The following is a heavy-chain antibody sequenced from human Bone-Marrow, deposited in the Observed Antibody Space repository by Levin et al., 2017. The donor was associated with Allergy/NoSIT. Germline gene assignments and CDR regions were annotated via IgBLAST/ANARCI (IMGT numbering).Heavy chain of an antibody. J-gene: IGHJ5*02. V-gene: IGHV2-5*02. CDR3: AHRFWGELVKDRVNWFGP. D-gene: IGHD3-16*01. CDR2: IYWDDDK. CDR1: GFSLTTSGVG. Sequence: KLSGPTLVKPTQTLTLTCTFSGFSLTTSGVGVAWIRQPPGKAMEWLALIYWDDDKRYRPSLRSRLTITKDTSKNQVVLTMTNMDPVDTATYYCAHRFWGELVKDRVNWFGPWGQGILVTVSS.